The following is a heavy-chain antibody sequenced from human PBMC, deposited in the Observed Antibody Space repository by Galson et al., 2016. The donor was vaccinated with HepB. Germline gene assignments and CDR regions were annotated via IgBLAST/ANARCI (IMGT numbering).Heavy chain of an antibody. J-gene: IGHJ4*02. CDR1: GYTFTNYG. CDR3: ARDPNDLKRRYFDY. V-gene: IGHV1-18*01. D-gene: IGHD2-21*02. Sequence: SVKVSCKASGYTFTNYGINWVRQAPGQGPEWMGWISPYNGKTNFAQKFQARVTMTTDTSTSTAYMELKNLRSDDTAVYYCARDPNDLKRRYFDYWGQGTLVSVSS. CDR2: ISPYNGKT.